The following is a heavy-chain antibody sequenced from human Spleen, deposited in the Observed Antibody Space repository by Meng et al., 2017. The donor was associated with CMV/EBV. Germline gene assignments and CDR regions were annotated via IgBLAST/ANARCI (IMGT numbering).Heavy chain of an antibody. V-gene: IGHV3-48*01. CDR2: ISSSSTTI. CDR1: GFTFNNYS. D-gene: IGHD6-13*01. J-gene: IGHJ4*02. CDR3: ARARRVHYSSPFAPFDH. Sequence: GESLKISFAASGFTFNNYSMNWVRQAPGKGLQWLSYISSSSTTIFYADSVKVRFTITRDTVENTLSLQMDSLRTEDTAVYYCARARRVHYSSPFAPFDHWFQGTVVTVSS.